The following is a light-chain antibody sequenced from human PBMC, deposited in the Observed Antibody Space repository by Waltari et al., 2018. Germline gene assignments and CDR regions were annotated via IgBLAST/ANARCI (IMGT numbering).Light chain of an antibody. Sequence: DIQMTQSPSSLSASVEDRVTITCRASQKLSNYLTWYQQKPGTAPRLLIYDASRLQSGVPSRFSCSGSGTDFTLTISSLQPEDFGTYYCQQTYTTPRTFGQGTKVETK. V-gene: IGKV1-39*01. J-gene: IGKJ1*01. CDR2: DAS. CDR1: QKLSNY. CDR3: QQTYTTPRT.